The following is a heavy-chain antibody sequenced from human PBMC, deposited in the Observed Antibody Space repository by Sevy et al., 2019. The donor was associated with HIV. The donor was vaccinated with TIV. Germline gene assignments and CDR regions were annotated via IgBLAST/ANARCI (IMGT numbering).Heavy chain of an antibody. CDR2: IWYDGSNK. J-gene: IGHJ6*02. V-gene: IGHV3-33*01. CDR1: GFTFSSYG. Sequence: GGSLRLSCAASGFTFSSYGMHWVRQAPGKGLEWVAVIWYDGSNKYYADSVKGRFTISRDNSKNTLYLQMNSLRAEDTAVYYCARMGSSWYGWYYYYGMDVWGQGTTVTVSS. CDR3: ARMGSSWYGWYYYYGMDV. D-gene: IGHD6-13*01.